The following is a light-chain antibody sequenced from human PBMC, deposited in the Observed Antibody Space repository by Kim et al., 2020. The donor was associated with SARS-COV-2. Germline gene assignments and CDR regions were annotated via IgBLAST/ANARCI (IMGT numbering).Light chain of an antibody. J-gene: IGKJ1*01. CDR3: QQYGGSPTWT. CDR1: QSISSHY. CDR2: GAS. Sequence: PGEGATLSGRASQSISSHYLAWYQQKPGQAPRLLIYGASSRATGIPDMFSGSGSGTDFTLTISRLEPEDFAVYYCQQYGGSPTWTFGQGTKVEIK. V-gene: IGKV3-20*01.